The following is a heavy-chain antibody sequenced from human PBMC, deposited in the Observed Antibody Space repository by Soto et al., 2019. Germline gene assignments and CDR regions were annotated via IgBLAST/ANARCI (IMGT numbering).Heavy chain of an antibody. CDR2: IYSGGST. J-gene: IGHJ6*03. CDR3: ARDTGYYYYMDV. V-gene: IGHV3-66*01. Sequence: EVQLVESGGGLVQPGGSLRLSCAASGFTVSSNYMSWVRQAQGKGLEWVSVIYSGGSTYYADSVKGRFTISRVNSKNTLYLQMNSLRAEDTAVYYCARDTGYYYYMDVWGKGTTVTVSS. CDR1: GFTVSSNY.